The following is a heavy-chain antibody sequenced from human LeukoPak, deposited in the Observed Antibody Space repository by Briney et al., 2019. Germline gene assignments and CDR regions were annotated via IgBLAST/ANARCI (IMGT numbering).Heavy chain of an antibody. CDR3: AKSVVVITFRFDD. D-gene: IGHD2-15*01. CDR1: GFTFNTYV. CDR2: INGGCSNR. V-gene: IGHV3-23*01. J-gene: IGHJ4*02. Sequence: GGSLRLSCAASGFTFNTYVMSWVRQAPGKGLEWVSAINGGCSNRYYEDSVKGRFSISRSNSNNMVYLQMNNLRADDTAVYYCAKSVVVITFRFDDWGQGALVTVSS.